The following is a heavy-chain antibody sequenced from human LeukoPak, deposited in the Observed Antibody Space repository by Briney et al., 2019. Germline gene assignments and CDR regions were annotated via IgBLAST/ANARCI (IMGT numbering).Heavy chain of an antibody. Sequence: HPGGSLRPSCEVSGFTVSSNYMSWVRQAPGKGLEWVSVIYSGGSTYYADSVKGRFTISRDNSKNTLNLQMNSLRADDTAVYYCARSIDYWGQGTLVTVSS. J-gene: IGHJ4*02. CDR1: GFTVSSNY. D-gene: IGHD6-6*01. CDR3: ARSIDY. CDR2: IYSGGST. V-gene: IGHV3-53*01.